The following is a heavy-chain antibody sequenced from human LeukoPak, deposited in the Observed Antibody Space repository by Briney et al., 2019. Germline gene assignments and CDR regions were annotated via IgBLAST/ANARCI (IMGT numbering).Heavy chain of an antibody. CDR3: ARGTRYSSGWSQLDY. Sequence: ASVKVSCKASGYTFTGYYMHWVRQAPGQGLEWMGRINPNSGGTNYAQKFQGRVTMTRDTSISTAYMELSRLRFDDTAVYYCARGTRYSSGWSQLDYWGQGTLVTVSS. V-gene: IGHV1-2*06. J-gene: IGHJ4*02. CDR1: GYTFTGYY. D-gene: IGHD6-19*01. CDR2: INPNSGGT.